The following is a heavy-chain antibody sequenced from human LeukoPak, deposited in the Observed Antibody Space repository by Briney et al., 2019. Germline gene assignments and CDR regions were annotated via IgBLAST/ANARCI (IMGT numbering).Heavy chain of an antibody. J-gene: IGHJ4*02. V-gene: IGHV3-23*01. Sequence: PGGSLRLSCAASGFTFSSYSMNWVRQAPGKGLEWVSAISGSGGSTYYADSVKGRFTISRDNSKNTLYLQMNSLRAEDTAVYYCAKDLFGGAKVTTRSAFGYWGQGTLVTVSS. CDR2: ISGSGGST. CDR3: AKDLFGGAKVTTRSAFGY. CDR1: GFTFSSYS. D-gene: IGHD4-17*01.